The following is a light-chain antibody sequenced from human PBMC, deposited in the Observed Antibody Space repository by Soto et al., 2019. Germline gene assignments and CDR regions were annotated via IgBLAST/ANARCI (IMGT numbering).Light chain of an antibody. V-gene: IGKV4-1*01. J-gene: IGKJ2*01. CDR3: QQYYGTSYT. Sequence: DIEMTQSPDSLAVSLGERATINCKSSQSVLYSSNNKNYFAWYQQKPGQPPKLLISWASNRESGVPDRFGGSGSGTDFTLTISSLQAEDVAVYYCQQYYGTSYTFGQGTKLEIK. CDR1: QSVLYSSNNKNY. CDR2: WAS.